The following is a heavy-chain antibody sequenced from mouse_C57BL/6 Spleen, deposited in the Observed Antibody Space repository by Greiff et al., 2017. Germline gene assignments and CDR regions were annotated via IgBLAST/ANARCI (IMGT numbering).Heavy chain of an antibody. CDR1: GSNIKDDY. J-gene: IGHJ2*01. CDR3: TTWRDGY. D-gene: IGHD2-3*01. V-gene: IGHV14-4*01. Sequence: EVQLQQSGAELVRPGASVKLSCTASGSNIKDDYMHWVKQRPEQGLEWIGWIDPENGDTEYASKFQGKATITADTSSNTAYLQLSSLTSVDTAVYYCTTWRDGYRGQGTTLTVSS. CDR2: IDPENGDT.